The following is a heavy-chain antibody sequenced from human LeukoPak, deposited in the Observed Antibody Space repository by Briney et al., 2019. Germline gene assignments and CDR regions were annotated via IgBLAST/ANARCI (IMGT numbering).Heavy chain of an antibody. Sequence: ETLSLTCAVYGGSFSGYYWSWIRQPPGKGLEWVSAISGSDRSTSYADSVKGRAIISRDNSKNILFLQMNSLRAEDTAVYCCAKDITTATMGWFDPWGQGTLVTVSS. CDR1: GGSFSGYY. J-gene: IGHJ5*02. CDR2: ISGSDRST. D-gene: IGHD1-1*01. V-gene: IGHV3-23*01. CDR3: AKDITTATMGWFDP.